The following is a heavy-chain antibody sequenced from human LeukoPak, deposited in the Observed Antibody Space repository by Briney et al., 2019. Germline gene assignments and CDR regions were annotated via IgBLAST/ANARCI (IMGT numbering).Heavy chain of an antibody. J-gene: IGHJ4*02. Sequence: GGSLRLSCAASGFTVSSNYMSWVRQAPGKGLEWVSVIYSGGSTYYADSVKGRFTISRDNSKNTLYLQMNSLRAEDTAVYYCAKDLERSNYYELDYWGQGTLVTVSS. CDR2: IYSGGST. D-gene: IGHD3-22*01. CDR3: AKDLERSNYYELDY. V-gene: IGHV3-53*01. CDR1: GFTVSSNY.